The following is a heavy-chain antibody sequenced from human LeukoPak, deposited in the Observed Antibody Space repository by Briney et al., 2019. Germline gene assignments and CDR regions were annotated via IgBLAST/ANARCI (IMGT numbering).Heavy chain of an antibody. Sequence: GTSLRLSCAASGFTFSNYWMHWVRQAPGKGLVWVSLINSDGSSTSYADSVKGRFTISRDNAENTLYLQMDSLRAEDTAVYYCARVSEYYYDSSDAFDIWGQGTMVTVSS. CDR1: GFTFSNYW. CDR3: ARVSEYYYDSSDAFDI. CDR2: INSDGSST. D-gene: IGHD3-22*01. J-gene: IGHJ3*02. V-gene: IGHV3-74*01.